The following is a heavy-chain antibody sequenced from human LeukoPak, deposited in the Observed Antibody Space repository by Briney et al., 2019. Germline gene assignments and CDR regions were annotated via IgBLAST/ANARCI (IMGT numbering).Heavy chain of an antibody. CDR2: YNSDTGNT. D-gene: IGHD6-19*01. CDR3: VRGGPNKSGWTLDY. Sequence: ASVKVSCKASGYTLTNYAIHWVRQAPGQRLEWMGWYNSDTGNTDYSQKFQGRVTISRDTSANTAYMELNRLRPEDTAVFYCVRGGPNKSGWTLDYWGQGTLVTVSS. CDR1: GYTLTNYA. V-gene: IGHV1-3*01. J-gene: IGHJ4*02.